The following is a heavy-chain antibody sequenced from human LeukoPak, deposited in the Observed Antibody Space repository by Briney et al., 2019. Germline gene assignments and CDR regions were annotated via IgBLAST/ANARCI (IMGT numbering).Heavy chain of an antibody. CDR1: GGSTSSYY. V-gene: IGHV4-4*07. CDR2: IYTSGNT. J-gene: IGHJ4*02. CDR3: AGGDSSSWYRYFDY. Sequence: SETLSLTCTVSGGSTSSYYWSWIRQPAGKGLEWIGRIYTSGNTYYSPSLKSRVTMSVDTSKNQFSLKLSSVTAADTAVYYCAGGDSSSWYRYFDYWGQGTLVTVSS. D-gene: IGHD6-13*01.